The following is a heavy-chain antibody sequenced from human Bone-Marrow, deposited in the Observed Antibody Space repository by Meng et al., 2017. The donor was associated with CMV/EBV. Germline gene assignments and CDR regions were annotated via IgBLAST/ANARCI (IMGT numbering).Heavy chain of an antibody. V-gene: IGHV4-61*01. J-gene: IGHJ4*02. CDR2: IYYSGST. CDR3: ARDAGASPFDY. D-gene: IGHD1-26*01. Sequence: SETLSLTCTVSGGSVSSGSYYWSWIRQPPGKGLEWIGYIYYSGSTNYNPSLKSRVTISVDTSKNQFSLKLSPVTAADTAVYYCARDAGASPFDYWGQGTLVTVSS. CDR1: GGSVSSGSYY.